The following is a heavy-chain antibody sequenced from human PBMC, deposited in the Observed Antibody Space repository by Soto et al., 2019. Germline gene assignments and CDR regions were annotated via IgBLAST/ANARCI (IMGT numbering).Heavy chain of an antibody. CDR3: AKTLRGGYSSSWYYFDY. J-gene: IGHJ4*02. V-gene: IGHV3-23*01. Sequence: EVQLLESGGDLVQPGGSLRLSCAASGFTFTNYAMTWVRQAPGKGLEWVSTISGGGSITYYADSLKGRFTISRDNSKNPLYLQINRLRAEDTAVYYCAKTLRGGYSSSWYYFDYWGQGTLVTVSS. D-gene: IGHD6-13*01. CDR1: GFTFTNYA. CDR2: ISGGGSIT.